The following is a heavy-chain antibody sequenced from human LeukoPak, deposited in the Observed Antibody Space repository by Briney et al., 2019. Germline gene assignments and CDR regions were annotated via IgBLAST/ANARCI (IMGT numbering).Heavy chain of an antibody. D-gene: IGHD3-10*01. CDR1: GGSIISYY. CDR2: IYYSGST. V-gene: IGHV4-59*01. Sequence: SETLSLTCTVSGGSIISYYWSWIRQPPGKGLEWIGDIYYSGSTNYNPSLKSRVTISVDTSKNQFSLKLSSVTAADTAVYCCGRGTPPTWFRELFSVSFAYWGQGTLVTVSS. J-gene: IGHJ4*02. CDR3: GRGTPPTWFRELFSVSFAY.